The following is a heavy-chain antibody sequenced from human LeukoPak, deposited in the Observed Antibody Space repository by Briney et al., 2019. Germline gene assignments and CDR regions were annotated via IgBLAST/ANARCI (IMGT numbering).Heavy chain of an antibody. CDR2: ISSSSSYI. Sequence: GGSLRLSCAASGFTFSSYSMNWVRQAPGKGLEWVSSISSSSSYIYYADSVKGRFTISRDNAKNSLYLQMRSLRAEDTAVYYCAREWESRGGDKFDPWGQGTLVTVSS. V-gene: IGHV3-21*01. CDR3: AREWESRGGDKFDP. CDR1: GFTFSSYS. D-gene: IGHD1-26*01. J-gene: IGHJ5*02.